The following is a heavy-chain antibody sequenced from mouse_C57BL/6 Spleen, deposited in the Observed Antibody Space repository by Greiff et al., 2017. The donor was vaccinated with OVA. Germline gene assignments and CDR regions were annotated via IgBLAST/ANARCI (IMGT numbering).Heavy chain of an antibody. CDR3: TRGLLWAWFAY. V-gene: IGHV5-9-1*02. Sequence: EVQLQESGEGLVKPGGSLKLSCAASGFTFSSYAMSWVRQTPEKRLEWVAYISSGGDYIYYADTVKGRFTISRDNARNTLYLQMSSLKSEDTAMYYCTRGLLWAWFAYWGQGTLVTVSA. D-gene: IGHD2-10*01. J-gene: IGHJ3*01. CDR2: ISSGGDYI. CDR1: GFTFSSYA.